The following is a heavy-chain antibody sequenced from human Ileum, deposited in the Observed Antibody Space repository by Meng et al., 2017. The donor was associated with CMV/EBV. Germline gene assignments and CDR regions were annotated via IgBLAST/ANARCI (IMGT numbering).Heavy chain of an antibody. J-gene: IGHJ4*02. D-gene: IGHD1-14*01. CDR2: ISVDGRST. Sequence: LSAAGGSLVQSGGALRRAEAGSGFTLRYLWCQRVRQAPGKWLVCVASISVDGRSTNYAASVKGRFTMSRDNAKNTMYLQMNSVRVDDTAMYYCARTNNADYWGQGTLVTVSS. V-gene: IGHV3-74*01. CDR3: ARTNNADY. CDR1: GFTLRYLW.